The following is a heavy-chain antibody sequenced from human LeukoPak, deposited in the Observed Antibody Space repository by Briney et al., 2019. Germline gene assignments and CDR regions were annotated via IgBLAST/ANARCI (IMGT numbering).Heavy chain of an antibody. Sequence: GGSLRLSCAASGFTFSRYGMHWVRQAPGKGLEWVAVISYDGSNKYYADSVKGRFTVSRDNSKNTLHLQMNSLRAEDTAVYYCARDKTTTGYYYYYYMDVWGKGTTVTVSS. J-gene: IGHJ6*03. D-gene: IGHD4-17*01. CDR2: ISYDGSNK. V-gene: IGHV3-30*03. CDR3: ARDKTTTGYYYYYYMDV. CDR1: GFTFSRYG.